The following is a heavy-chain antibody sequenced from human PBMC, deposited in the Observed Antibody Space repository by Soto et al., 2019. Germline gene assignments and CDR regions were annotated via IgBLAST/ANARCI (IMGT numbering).Heavy chain of an antibody. CDR2: ISGSGDST. D-gene: IGHD6-13*01. CDR3: AKDRDGAAAGPTKFYGMDV. Sequence: GGSLRLSCAVSGFTFSSYAMSWVRQAPGKGLEWVSVISGSGDSTYYADSVRGRFTISRDNSKNTLYLQMNSLRAEDTAVYYCAKDRDGAAAGPTKFYGMDVWGQGTTVTVSS. J-gene: IGHJ6*02. CDR1: GFTFSSYA. V-gene: IGHV3-23*01.